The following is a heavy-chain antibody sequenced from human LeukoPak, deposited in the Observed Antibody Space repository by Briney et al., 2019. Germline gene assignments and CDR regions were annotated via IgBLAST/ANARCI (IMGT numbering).Heavy chain of an antibody. CDR2: ISSSGTTI. V-gene: IGHV3-48*04. CDR1: RFTFSSYG. Sequence: GGSLRLSCAASRFTFSSYGMYWVRQAPGKGLEWVSYISSSGTTIYYADSVKGRFTISRDNAKNSLYLQMNSLRAEDTAVYYCARRRDSGSLQHFDYWGQGTLVTVSS. D-gene: IGHD1-26*01. CDR3: ARRRDSGSLQHFDY. J-gene: IGHJ4*02.